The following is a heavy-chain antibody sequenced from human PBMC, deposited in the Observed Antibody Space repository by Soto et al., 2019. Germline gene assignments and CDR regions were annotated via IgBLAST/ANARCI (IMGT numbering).Heavy chain of an antibody. Sequence: ASVKVSCKASGGTFTTYTINWVRQAPGQGLEWMGRIIPVVNIANYAQKFQGRVSITADTSTGTAYMELSSLRSEDTAVYYCASPFFGASAFDIWGHGTTVTVSS. CDR1: GGTFTTYT. J-gene: IGHJ3*02. V-gene: IGHV1-69*02. CDR2: IIPVVNIA. D-gene: IGHD1-26*01. CDR3: ASPFFGASAFDI.